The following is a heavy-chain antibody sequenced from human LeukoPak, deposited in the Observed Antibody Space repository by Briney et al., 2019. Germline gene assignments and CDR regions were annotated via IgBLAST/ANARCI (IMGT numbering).Heavy chain of an antibody. CDR2: INTNTGDP. V-gene: IGHV7-4-1*02. D-gene: IGHD3-16*01. CDR3: ARDYTEDEVDY. J-gene: IGHJ4*02. CDR1: GYTFTGYY. Sequence: ASVKVSCKASGYTFTGYYMHWVRQAPGQGLEWMGWINTNTGDPTYAQGFTGRFVFSLDTSVSTAYLQISSLKAEDTAVYYCARDYTEDEVDYWGQGTLVTVSS.